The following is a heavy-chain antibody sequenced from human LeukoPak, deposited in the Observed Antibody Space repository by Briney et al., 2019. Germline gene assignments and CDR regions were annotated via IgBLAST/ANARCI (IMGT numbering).Heavy chain of an antibody. CDR1: GFTFSSYG. D-gene: IGHD3-10*01. V-gene: IGHV3-30*03. CDR2: ISYDGSSK. Sequence: PGGSLRLSCAASGFTFSSYGMHWVRQAPGKGLEWVAVISYDGSSKYYADSVKGRFTISRDNSKNTLYLQMNSLRAEDTAVYYCARFYGSGSPSRNFDYWGQGTLVTVSS. J-gene: IGHJ4*02. CDR3: ARFYGSGSPSRNFDY.